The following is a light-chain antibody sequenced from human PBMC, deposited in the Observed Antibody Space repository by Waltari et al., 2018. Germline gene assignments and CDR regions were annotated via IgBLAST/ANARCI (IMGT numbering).Light chain of an antibody. CDR1: SSYVGSYKF. CDR3: CSYAGSSPHVI. CDR2: GGS. Sequence: QSALTQPASVSGSPGQSITISCTGSSSYVGSYKFVSWYQQQPGKAPQLMIYGGSQRPSGFSNRCSGSKSGNTSSLTSSGLRAEDEADYYCCSYAGSSPHVIFGGGTKLTVL. V-gene: IGLV2-23*01. J-gene: IGLJ2*01.